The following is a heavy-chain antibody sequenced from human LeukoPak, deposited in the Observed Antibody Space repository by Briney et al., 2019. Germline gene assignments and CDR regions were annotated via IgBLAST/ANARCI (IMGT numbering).Heavy chain of an antibody. Sequence: PSETLSLTCTVSGGSISSYYWSWIRQPPGKGLEWIGSIYYSGSTNYNPSLKSRVTISVDTSKNQFSLKLSSVTAADTAVYYCARDRWYRYNWNSAQMRAFDIWGQGTMVTVSS. CDR1: GGSISSYY. CDR2: IYYSGST. D-gene: IGHD1-7*01. CDR3: ARDRWYRYNWNSAQMRAFDI. J-gene: IGHJ3*02. V-gene: IGHV4-59*01.